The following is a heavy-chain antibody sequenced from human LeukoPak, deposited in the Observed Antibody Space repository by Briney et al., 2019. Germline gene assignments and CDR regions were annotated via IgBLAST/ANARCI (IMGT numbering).Heavy chain of an antibody. Sequence: GGSLRLSCAASGFTFSSYSMNWVRQAPGKGLEWVSSISSSSSYIYYADSVKGRFSISRDNAKNTLYLQMNSLRVEDTAVYYCARGRPHGNDYWGQGTLVTVSS. CDR3: ARGRPHGNDY. D-gene: IGHD4-23*01. CDR1: GFTFSSYS. V-gene: IGHV3-21*01. CDR2: ISSSSSYI. J-gene: IGHJ4*02.